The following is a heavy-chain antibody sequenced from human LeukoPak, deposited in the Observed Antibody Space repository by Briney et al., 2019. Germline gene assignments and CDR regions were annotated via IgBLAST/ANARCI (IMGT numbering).Heavy chain of an antibody. CDR1: GGSFSGYY. CDR3: ARTTYYDILTGQPPLGYFDY. CDR2: INHSGST. D-gene: IGHD3-9*01. J-gene: IGHJ4*02. Sequence: SETLSLTCAVYGGSFSGYYWSWIRQPPGKGLEWIGEINHSGSTNYNPSLKSRVTISVHTSKNQFSLKLSSVTAADTAVYYCARTTYYDILTGQPPLGYFDYWGQGTLVTVSS. V-gene: IGHV4-34*01.